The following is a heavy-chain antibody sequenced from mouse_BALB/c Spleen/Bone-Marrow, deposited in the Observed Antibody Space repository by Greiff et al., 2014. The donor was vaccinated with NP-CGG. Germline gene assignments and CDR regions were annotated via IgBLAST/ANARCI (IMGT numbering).Heavy chain of an antibody. CDR2: IDPEIGNT. V-gene: IGHV14-1*02. D-gene: IGHD4-1*01. J-gene: IGHJ2*01. Sequence: VQLQQSGAELVRPGALVKLSCKASGFNIKDYFMHWVKQRPEQGLEWIGWIDPEIGNTLYDPKFQGKASITADTSSNTAYLQLSSLTTEDAAIYYYARLVGTRDFDYWGQGTTLTASS. CDR1: GFNIKDYF. CDR3: ARLVGTRDFDY.